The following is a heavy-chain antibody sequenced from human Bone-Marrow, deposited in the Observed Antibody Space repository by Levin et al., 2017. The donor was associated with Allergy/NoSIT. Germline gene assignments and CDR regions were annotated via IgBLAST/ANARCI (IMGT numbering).Heavy chain of an antibody. Sequence: GGSLRLSCAASGFTFSNFAMTWVRQAPGKGLEWVSDITGSGGITNYADSVKGRFTISRDNSKNTLYLQMNSLRAEDTAVYYCAKGDDKDFWGQGTMVTVTS. J-gene: IGHJ3*01. CDR2: ITGSGGIT. CDR3: AKGDDKDF. CDR1: GFTFSNFA. D-gene: IGHD3-16*01. V-gene: IGHV3-23*01.